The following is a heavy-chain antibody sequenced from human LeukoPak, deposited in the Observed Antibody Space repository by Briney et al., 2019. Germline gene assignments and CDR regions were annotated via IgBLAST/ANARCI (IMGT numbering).Heavy chain of an antibody. Sequence: SETLSLTCTVSGGSISSSSYYWGWIRQPPGKGLEWIGSIYYSGSTYYNPSLKSRVTISLDTSENHFSLRLSSVTAADTAVYYCARSGGGSYHDAFDIWGQGTMVTVSS. D-gene: IGHD1-26*01. V-gene: IGHV4-39*07. CDR2: IYYSGST. CDR1: GGSISSSSYY. J-gene: IGHJ3*02. CDR3: ARSGGGSYHDAFDI.